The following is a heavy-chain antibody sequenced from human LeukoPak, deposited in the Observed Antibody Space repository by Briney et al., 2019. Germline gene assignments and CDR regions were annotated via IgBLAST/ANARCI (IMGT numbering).Heavy chain of an antibody. J-gene: IGHJ5*02. CDR3: AKGRGLIVASGTDSFDP. Sequence: PGGSLRLSCAASGFTFSSYALSGVRQAPGKGLEGVALINGSGGNRYYADSVKGRFTISRDNSENTLFLQMSSLRAEDTAVYYCAKGRGLIVASGTDSFDPWGQGTLVTVSS. V-gene: IGHV3-23*01. CDR1: GFTFSSYA. D-gene: IGHD3-10*01. CDR2: INGSGGNR.